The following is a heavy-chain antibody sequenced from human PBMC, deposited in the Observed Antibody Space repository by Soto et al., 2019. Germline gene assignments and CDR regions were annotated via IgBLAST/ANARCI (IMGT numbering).Heavy chain of an antibody. CDR2: IIPIFGTA. J-gene: IGHJ4*02. CDR3: ARESDRGYSYGPPGY. Sequence: SVKVSCKASGGTFSSYTISWVRQAPGQGLEWMGGIIPIFGTANYAQKFQGRVTITADESTSTAYMELSSLRSEDTAVYYCARESDRGYSYGPPGYWGQGTLVTVSS. CDR1: GGTFSSYT. D-gene: IGHD5-18*01. V-gene: IGHV1-69*13.